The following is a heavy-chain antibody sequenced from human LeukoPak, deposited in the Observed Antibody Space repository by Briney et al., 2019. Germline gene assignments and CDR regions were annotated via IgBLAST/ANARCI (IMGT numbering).Heavy chain of an antibody. J-gene: IGHJ4*02. CDR3: AKGLAAAGTVRFDY. CDR2: ISGSGGST. Sequence: GGSLRLSCAASGFTFSSYAMSWVRQAPGKGLEWVSAISGSGGSTYYADSVKGRFTISRDNSKNTLYLQMSSLRAEDTAVYYCAKGLAAAGTVRFDYWGQGTLVTVSS. D-gene: IGHD6-13*01. V-gene: IGHV3-23*01. CDR1: GFTFSSYA.